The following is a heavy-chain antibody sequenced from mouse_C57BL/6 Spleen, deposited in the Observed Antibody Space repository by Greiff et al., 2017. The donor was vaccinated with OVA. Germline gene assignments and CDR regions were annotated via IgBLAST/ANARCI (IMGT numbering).Heavy chain of an antibody. CDR3: TRGFITTVVATDYAMDY. V-gene: IGHV5-9-1*02. Sequence: EVKLMESGEGLVKPGGSLKLSCAASGFTFSSYAMSWVRQTPEKRLEWVAYISSGGDYIYYADTVKGRFTISRDNARNTLYLQMSSLKSEDTAMYYCTRGFITTVVATDYAMDYWGQGTSVTVSS. CDR2: ISSGGDYI. D-gene: IGHD1-1*01. J-gene: IGHJ4*01. CDR1: GFTFSSYA.